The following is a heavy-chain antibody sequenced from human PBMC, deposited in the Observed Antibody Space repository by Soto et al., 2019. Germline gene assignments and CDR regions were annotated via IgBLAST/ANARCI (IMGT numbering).Heavy chain of an antibody. CDR1: GGSISSSSYY. CDR3: ARIEGVAPGWFDP. CDR2: VYYSGST. J-gene: IGHJ5*02. D-gene: IGHD3-3*01. V-gene: IGHV4-39*07. Sequence: SETLSLTCTVSGGSISSSSYYWGWIRQPPGKGLEWIGSVYYSGSTYYNPSLKSRVTISVDTSKNQFSLKLSSVTAADTAVYYCARIEGVAPGWFDPWGQGTLVTISS.